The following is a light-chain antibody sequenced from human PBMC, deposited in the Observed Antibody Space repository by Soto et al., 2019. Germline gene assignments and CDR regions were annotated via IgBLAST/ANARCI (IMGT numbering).Light chain of an antibody. CDR3: SSFTSSNTYV. V-gene: IGLV2-14*01. CDR1: SSDVGGYNY. Sequence: QSVLTQPASVSGSPVQSITISCTGTSSDVGGYNYVSWYQQHPGKAPKLMIYEVSNRPSGVSNRFSGSKSGNTASLTISGLQAEDEADYYCSSFTSSNTYVFGTGTKVTVL. J-gene: IGLJ1*01. CDR2: EVS.